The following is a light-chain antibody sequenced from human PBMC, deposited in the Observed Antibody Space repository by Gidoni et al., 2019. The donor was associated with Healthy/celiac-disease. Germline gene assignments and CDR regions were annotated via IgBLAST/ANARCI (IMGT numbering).Light chain of an antibody. J-gene: IGKJ2*01. CDR1: QSVSSY. CDR2: DAS. CDR3: QQRSNWPPYT. V-gene: IGKV3-11*01. Sequence: EIVLPQSPATLSLSPGERATLPCRASQSVSSYLAWYQQKPGQAPRLLIYDASNRATGIPARFSGSGSGTDFTLTIISLEPEDFAVYYCQQRSNWPPYTFGQGTKLEIK.